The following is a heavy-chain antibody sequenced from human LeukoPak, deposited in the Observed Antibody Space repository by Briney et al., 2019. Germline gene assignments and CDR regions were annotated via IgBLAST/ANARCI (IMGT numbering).Heavy chain of an antibody. J-gene: IGHJ4*02. V-gene: IGHV4-61*01. CDR1: GGSVSSGNYY. CDR3: ARDREWELQSLRYFDY. D-gene: IGHD1-26*01. Sequence: PSETLSLTCTVSGGSVSSGNYYWSWIRQPPGKGLEWIGYIYYSGSTNCNPSLESRVTISLDTSKNQFSLKLSSVTAADTAVYYCARDREWELQSLRYFDYWGQGTLVTVSS. CDR2: IYYSGST.